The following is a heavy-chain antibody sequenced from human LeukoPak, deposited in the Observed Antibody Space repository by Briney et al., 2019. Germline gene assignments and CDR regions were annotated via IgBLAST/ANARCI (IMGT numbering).Heavy chain of an antibody. CDR2: IYPGDSDT. D-gene: IGHD3-3*01. CDR3: ARQADYYDFWSGFQLKYGMDV. Sequence: GEPLKISCKGSGYSFTSYWIGWVRQMPGKGLEWMGIIYPGDSDTRYSPSFQGQVTISADKSISTAYLQWSSLKASDTAMYYCARQADYYDFWSGFQLKYGMDVWGQGTTVTVSS. J-gene: IGHJ6*02. CDR1: GYSFTSYW. V-gene: IGHV5-51*01.